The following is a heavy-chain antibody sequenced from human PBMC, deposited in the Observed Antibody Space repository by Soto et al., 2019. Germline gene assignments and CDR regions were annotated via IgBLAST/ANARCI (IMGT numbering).Heavy chain of an antibody. CDR2: IDTSGNT. J-gene: IGHJ6*02. Sequence: LSLTCTVSGGSISTYYWSWIRQPAGKGLEWIGRIDTSGNTNYNPSPKSRVTMSVDTSKKQFSLKLTSVTAADTAVYYCARYSSNWFQTEGMDVWGQGTTVAV. CDR1: GGSISTYY. D-gene: IGHD6-13*01. CDR3: ARYSSNWFQTEGMDV. V-gene: IGHV4-4*07.